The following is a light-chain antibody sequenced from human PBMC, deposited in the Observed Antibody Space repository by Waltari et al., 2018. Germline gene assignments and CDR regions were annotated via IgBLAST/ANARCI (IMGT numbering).Light chain of an antibody. CDR1: SGHTTHA. J-gene: IGLJ3*02. Sequence: QLVLTQSPSASASLGASVTFTCTLSSGHTTHAVAWHQQLPGKGPRFLMKINSDGSHTKGDGIPERFSGSSSGAERFLTISSLQSEDEADYYCQAWGTGIVFGGGTKLTVL. CDR3: QAWGTGIV. CDR2: INSDGSH. V-gene: IGLV4-69*01.